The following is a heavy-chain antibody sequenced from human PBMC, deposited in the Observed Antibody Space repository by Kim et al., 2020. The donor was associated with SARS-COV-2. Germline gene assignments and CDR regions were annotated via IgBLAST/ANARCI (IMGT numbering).Heavy chain of an antibody. D-gene: IGHD3-9*01. J-gene: IGHJ5*02. CDR3: ASGLVLGRDQNWFDP. CDR1: GYTFTSYG. CDR2: ISAYNGNT. Sequence: ASMKVSCKASGYTFTSYGISWVRQAPGQGLEWMGWISAYNGNTNYAQKLQGRVTMTTDTSTSTAYMELRSLRSDDTAVYYCASGLVLGRDQNWFDPWGQGTLVTVSS. V-gene: IGHV1-18*01.